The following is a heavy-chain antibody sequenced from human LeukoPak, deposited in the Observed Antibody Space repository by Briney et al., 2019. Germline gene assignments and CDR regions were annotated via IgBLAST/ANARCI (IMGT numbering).Heavy chain of an antibody. CDR3: ARGPYGDYRYYYYYMDV. V-gene: IGHV4-34*01. CDR2: INHSGST. J-gene: IGHJ6*03. Sequence: PSETLSLTRAVYGGSFSGYYWSWIRQPPGKGLEWIGEINHSGSTNYNPSLKSRVTISVDTSKNQFSLKLSSVTAADTAVYYCARGPYGDYRYYYYYMDVWGKGTTVTVSS. CDR1: GGSFSGYY. D-gene: IGHD4-17*01.